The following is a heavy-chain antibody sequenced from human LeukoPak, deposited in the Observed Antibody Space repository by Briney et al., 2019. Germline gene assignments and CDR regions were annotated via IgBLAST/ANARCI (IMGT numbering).Heavy chain of an antibody. Sequence: GGSLRLSCAASGFTFSSYSMNWVRQAPGKGLEWVSSISSSSSYIYYADSVKGRFTISRDNAKNSLYLQMNSLRAEDTAVYYCATFQRAGYYYMDVWGKGTTVTVSS. CDR1: GFTFSSYS. D-gene: IGHD3-3*02. CDR2: ISSSSSYI. V-gene: IGHV3-21*01. J-gene: IGHJ6*03. CDR3: ATFQRAGYYYMDV.